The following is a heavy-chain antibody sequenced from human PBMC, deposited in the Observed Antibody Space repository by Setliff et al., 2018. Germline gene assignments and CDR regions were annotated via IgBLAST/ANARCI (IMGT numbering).Heavy chain of an antibody. D-gene: IGHD3-10*01. J-gene: IGHJ4*02. CDR2: VYHSGST. CDR3: ARGRFGFLSTGLFDD. Sequence: PSETLSLTCTVSGDSISDASIMAWIRQPPGKGLEWIGEVYHSGSTNYNPSLGSRITMSVDKSNNQFSLRLMSVTAADTAVYYCARGRFGFLSTGLFDDWGQGTLVTVSS. V-gene: IGHV4-38-2*02. CDR1: GDSISDASI.